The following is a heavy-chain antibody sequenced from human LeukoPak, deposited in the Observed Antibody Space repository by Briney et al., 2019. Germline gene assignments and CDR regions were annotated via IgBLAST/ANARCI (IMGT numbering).Heavy chain of an antibody. CDR1: GGSISSYY. CDR2: IYYSGST. D-gene: IGHD3-10*01. Sequence: PSETLSLTCTVSGGSISSYYWSWIRQPPGKGLEWIGYIYYSGSTNYNPSLKSRVTISVDTSKNQFSLKLSSVTAADTAVYYCAXCVSGTTMDKMNXFDPWGQGTLVTVSS. V-gene: IGHV4-59*08. CDR3: AXCVSGTTMDKMNXFDP. J-gene: IGHJ5*02.